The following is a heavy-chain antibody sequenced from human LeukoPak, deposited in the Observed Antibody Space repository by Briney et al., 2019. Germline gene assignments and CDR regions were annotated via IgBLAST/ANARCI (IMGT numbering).Heavy chain of an antibody. D-gene: IGHD5-12*01. Sequence: PSETLSLTCTVSGGSIGSYYWSWIRQPPGKGLEWIGHISYSGSTNYNPSLESRVTISVDTSKNQFSLKLSSVTAADTAVYYCAGGGSGYALNWFDPWGQGTLVTVSS. CDR2: ISYSGST. J-gene: IGHJ5*02. V-gene: IGHV4-59*01. CDR3: AGGGSGYALNWFDP. CDR1: GGSIGSYY.